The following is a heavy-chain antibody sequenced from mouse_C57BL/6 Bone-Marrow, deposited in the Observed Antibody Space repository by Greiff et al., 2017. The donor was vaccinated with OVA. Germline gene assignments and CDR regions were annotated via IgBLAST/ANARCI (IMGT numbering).Heavy chain of an antibody. CDR3: ARDYSNSFAY. J-gene: IGHJ3*01. D-gene: IGHD2-5*01. V-gene: IGHV1-76*01. CDR2: IYPGSGNT. CDR1: GYTFTDYY. Sequence: QVQLQQSGAELVRPGASVKLSCKASGYTFTDYYINWVKQRPGQGLEWIARIYPGSGNTYYNEKFKGKATLTAEKSSSTAYMQLSSLTSEDSAVYFCARDYSNSFAYWGQGTLVTVSA.